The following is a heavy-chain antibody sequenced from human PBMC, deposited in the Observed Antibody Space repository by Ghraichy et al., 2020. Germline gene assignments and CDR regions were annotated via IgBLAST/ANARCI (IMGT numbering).Heavy chain of an antibody. CDR3: ARDRKDGSGWYCDY. V-gene: IGHV3-21*01. CDR1: GFTFSSYS. CDR2: ISSSSSYI. J-gene: IGHJ4*02. D-gene: IGHD6-19*01. Sequence: LSLTCAASGFTFSSYSMNWVRQAPGKWLEWVSSISSSSSYIYYADSVKGRFTISRDNAKNSLYLQMNSLRAEDTAVYYCARDRKDGSGWYCDYWGQGTLVTVSS.